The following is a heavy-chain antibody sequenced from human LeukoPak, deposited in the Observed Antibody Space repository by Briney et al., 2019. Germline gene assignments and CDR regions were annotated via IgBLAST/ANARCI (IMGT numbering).Heavy chain of an antibody. V-gene: IGHV3-23*01. CDR1: GFTFSSYA. D-gene: IGHD3-22*01. CDR3: AKDLYYYDSSGYYFFDY. CDR2: ISGSGGST. Sequence: PGESLRLSCAASGFTFSSYAMSWVRQAPGKGLEWVSAISGSGGSTYYADSVKGRFTISRDNSKNTLYLQMNSLRAEDTAVYYCAKDLYYYDSSGYYFFDYWGQGTLVTVSS. J-gene: IGHJ4*02.